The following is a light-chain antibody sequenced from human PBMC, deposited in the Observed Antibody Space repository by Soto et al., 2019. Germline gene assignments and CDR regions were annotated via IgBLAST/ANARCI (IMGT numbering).Light chain of an antibody. J-gene: IGLJ1*01. CDR1: SNDVGGYKY. CDR3: SSYSSNNILSYV. Sequence: QSVLTPPASVSGAPGQSITISCTGTSNDVGGYKYVSWYQQRPGTAPKLIMFEVNNRPSGVSDRFSGSRSANTASLTISGLQAQDEADYYCSSYSSNNILSYVFGTGTKLTVL. CDR2: EVN. V-gene: IGLV2-14*03.